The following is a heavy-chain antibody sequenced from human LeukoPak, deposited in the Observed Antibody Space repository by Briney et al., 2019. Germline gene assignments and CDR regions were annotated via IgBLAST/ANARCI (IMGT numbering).Heavy chain of an antibody. D-gene: IGHD3-22*01. V-gene: IGHV3-21*01. CDR1: GFTYSSYS. Sequence: GGSLRFSCAASGFTYSSYSMNWVRQAPGKGLEWVSSISSSSTYIYYADSVKGRFTISRDNAKNSLYLQMNSLRAEDTAVYYCARNIGHYYDSSGSYYFDYWGQGTLVTVSS. CDR2: ISSSSTYI. J-gene: IGHJ4*02. CDR3: ARNIGHYYDSSGSYYFDY.